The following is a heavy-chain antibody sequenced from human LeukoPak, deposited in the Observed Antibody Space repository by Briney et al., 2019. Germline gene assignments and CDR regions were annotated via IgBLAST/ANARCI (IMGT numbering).Heavy chain of an antibody. CDR1: GFTFSSYG. J-gene: IGHJ4*02. CDR2: IWYDGSNK. D-gene: IGHD3-16*01. V-gene: IGHV3-33*01. Sequence: GGSLRLSCAASGFTFSSYGMHWVRQAPGKGLEWVAVIWYDGSNKYYADSVKGRFTISRDNPKNTLYLQMNSLRAEDTAVYYCARDLVDYYFDYWGQGTLVTVSS. CDR3: ARDLVDYYFDY.